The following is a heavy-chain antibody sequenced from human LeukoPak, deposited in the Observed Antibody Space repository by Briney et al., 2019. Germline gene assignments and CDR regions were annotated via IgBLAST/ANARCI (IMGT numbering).Heavy chain of an antibody. CDR1: GGTFSGYY. J-gene: IGHJ6*03. D-gene: IGHD2-15*01. CDR2: INHSGST. V-gene: IGHV4-34*01. CDR3: ARGKVVVDATPKKYSYYYYFDV. Sequence: SETLSLTCAVYGGTFSGYYWSWIRQPPGKGLEWIGEINHSGSTNYNPSLKSRVTISVDTSKNQFSLKLSSVTAADTAVYYCARGKVVVDATPKKYSYYYYFDVWGKGTTVTVSS.